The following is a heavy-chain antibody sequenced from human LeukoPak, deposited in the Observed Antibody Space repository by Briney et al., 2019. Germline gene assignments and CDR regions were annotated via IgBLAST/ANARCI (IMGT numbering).Heavy chain of an antibody. Sequence: PGGSLRLSCAASGFTFSSYSMNWVRQPPGKRLEWVSSISSSSSYIYYADSVKGRFTISRDNAKNSLYLQRNSLRAEDTAFYYWARGCYYDSSGYLDWFDPWGQGTLVTVSS. V-gene: IGHV3-21*01. CDR1: GFTFSSYS. J-gene: IGHJ5*02. CDR2: ISSSSSYI. CDR3: ARGCYYDSSGYLDWFDP. D-gene: IGHD3-22*01.